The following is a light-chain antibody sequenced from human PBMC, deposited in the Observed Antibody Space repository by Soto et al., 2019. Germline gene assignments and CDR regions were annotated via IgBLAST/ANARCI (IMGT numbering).Light chain of an antibody. Sequence: DIQMTQSPSTLSASVGDRVTITCRASQSISTWLAWYQQKPGKAPKLLIFEATTLETGVPSRFSGSGSGTDFPLTIPSLQPDDLSTYYSQQNSTYWTFGQGTKVEVK. V-gene: IGKV1-5*01. CDR3: QQNSTYWT. J-gene: IGKJ1*01. CDR2: EAT. CDR1: QSISTW.